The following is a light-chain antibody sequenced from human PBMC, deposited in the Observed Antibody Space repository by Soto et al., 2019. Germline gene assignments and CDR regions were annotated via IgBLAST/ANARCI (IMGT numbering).Light chain of an antibody. CDR2: GAS. CDR3: QQYKNWS. V-gene: IGKV3-15*01. CDR1: QSVRSN. Sequence: EIVLQQSPGTMSLSPGASATLSCRASQSVRSNLAWYQQKPGPAPRLLIYGASTRATGIPARFSGSGSGTEFTLTISSLQSEDFAVYYCQQYKNWSFGQGTKVDIK. J-gene: IGKJ1*01.